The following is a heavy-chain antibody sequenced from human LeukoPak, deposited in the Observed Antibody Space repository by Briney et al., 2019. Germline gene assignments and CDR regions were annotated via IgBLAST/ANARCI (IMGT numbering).Heavy chain of an antibody. J-gene: IGHJ6*02. D-gene: IGHD3-22*01. V-gene: IGHV3-74*01. CDR3: ARDSYYYDDRGSHYFGIDV. CDR1: GFTFSSYW. Sequence: GGSLRLSCGASGFTFSSYWMHWVRQAPGKGLVWVSRIKSDGSRTDYADSVKGRFIISRDNAKNTLYLQMSSLRVEDTAVYYCARDSYYYDDRGSHYFGIDVWGHGTTVTVSS. CDR2: IKSDGSRT.